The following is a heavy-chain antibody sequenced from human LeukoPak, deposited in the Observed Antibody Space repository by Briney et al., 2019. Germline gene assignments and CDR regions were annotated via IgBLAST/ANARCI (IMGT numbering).Heavy chain of an antibody. D-gene: IGHD1-1*01. J-gene: IGHJ4*02. CDR2: IYPGDSDT. V-gene: IGHV5-51*01. CDR3: TRLGNTGLPRD. Sequence: GESLKISCKDSGYRFTSYWIAWVRQMPGAGLEWMGIIYPGDSDTKYSPSFQGQVTMSPDKPINPPYLQWNSLKASDTAMYYCTRLGNTGLPRDWGQGTLVSVSS. CDR1: GYRFTSYW.